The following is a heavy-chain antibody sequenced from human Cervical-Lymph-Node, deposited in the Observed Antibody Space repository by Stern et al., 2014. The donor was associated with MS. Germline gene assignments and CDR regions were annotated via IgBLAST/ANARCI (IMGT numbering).Heavy chain of an antibody. V-gene: IGHV7-4-1*02. J-gene: IGHJ4*02. Sequence: VQLVESGSELKKSGASVKVSCKASGYTFITYAMSWVRQAPGQGLEWMGWINTNTGNPTYAQGFTGRFVFSLDTSVSTAYLEISSLKAEDTAVYYCARSRVSVAGNYGYWGQGTLITVSS. CDR3: ARSRVSVAGNYGY. CDR2: INTNTGNP. CDR1: GYTFITYA. D-gene: IGHD6-19*01.